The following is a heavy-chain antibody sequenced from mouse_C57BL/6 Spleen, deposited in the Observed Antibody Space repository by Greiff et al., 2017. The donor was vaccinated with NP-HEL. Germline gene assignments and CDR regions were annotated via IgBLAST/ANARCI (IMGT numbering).Heavy chain of an antibody. J-gene: IGHJ2*01. Sequence: EVQLQQSGPELVKPGASVKISCKASGYTFTDYYMNWVKQSHGKSLEWIGDINPNNGGTSYNQKFKGKATLTVDKSSSTAYMELRSLTSEDSAVYYCARSGTVHVDYWGQGTTLTVSS. D-gene: IGHD4-1*01. V-gene: IGHV1-26*01. CDR1: GYTFTDYY. CDR3: ARSGTVHVDY. CDR2: INPNNGGT.